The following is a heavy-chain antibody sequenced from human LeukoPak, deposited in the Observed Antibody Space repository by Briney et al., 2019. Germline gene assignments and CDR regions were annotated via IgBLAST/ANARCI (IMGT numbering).Heavy chain of an antibody. D-gene: IGHD6-13*01. Sequence: ASVKVSCKASGYTFTSYYMHWVRQAPGQGLEWMGIINPSGGSTSYAQKFQGRVTMTTDTSTSTAYMELRSLRSDDTAVYYCARAGIAAAVLELYFDYWGQGTLVTVSS. CDR3: ARAGIAAAVLELYFDY. V-gene: IGHV1-46*01. CDR1: GYTFTSYY. J-gene: IGHJ4*02. CDR2: INPSGGST.